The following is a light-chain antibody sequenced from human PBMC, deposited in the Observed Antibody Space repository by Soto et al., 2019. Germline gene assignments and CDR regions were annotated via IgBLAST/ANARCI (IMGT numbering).Light chain of an antibody. CDR2: WAS. CDR3: QQYYSTPRT. CDR1: QSVLYSSDNKNY. V-gene: IGKV4-1*01. Sequence: DIVMTQSPDSLAVSLGETATINCKSSQSVLYSSDNKNYLGWYQQKPGQSPKLLIYWASTRESGVPGRFSGSGSGTDFTLTIRSLQAEDVAVYYCQQYYSTPRTFGQGTKLEIK. J-gene: IGKJ2*01.